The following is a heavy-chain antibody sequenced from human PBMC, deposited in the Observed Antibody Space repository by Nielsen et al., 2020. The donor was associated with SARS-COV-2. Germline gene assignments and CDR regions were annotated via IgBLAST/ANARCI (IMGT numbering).Heavy chain of an antibody. CDR2: IGTAGDT. CDR1: GFTFSSYD. J-gene: IGHJ6*02. V-gene: IGHV3-13*04. CDR3: ARAAAGFNYYYYGMDV. D-gene: IGHD6-13*01. Sequence: GGSLRLSCAASGFTFSSYDMHWVCQATGKGLEWVSAIGTAGDTYYPGSVKGRFTISRENAKNSLYLQMNSLRAGDTAVYYCARAAAGFNYYYYGMDVWGQGTTVTVSS.